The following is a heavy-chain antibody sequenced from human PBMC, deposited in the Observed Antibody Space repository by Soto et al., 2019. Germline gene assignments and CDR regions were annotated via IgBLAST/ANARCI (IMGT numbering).Heavy chain of an antibody. Sequence: SETPSLTFTVSGDSISSGSYDWGWSRQPPGKGLEWIGSIYYSGSTYYNPSLKSRVTISVDTSKNQFFLKLSSVTAADAAVYYCAVFWSGYYNFDYWGQGTLVTVSS. J-gene: IGHJ4*02. V-gene: IGHV4-39*05. CDR3: AVFWSGYYNFDY. D-gene: IGHD3-3*01. CDR2: IYYSGST. CDR1: GDSISSGSYD.